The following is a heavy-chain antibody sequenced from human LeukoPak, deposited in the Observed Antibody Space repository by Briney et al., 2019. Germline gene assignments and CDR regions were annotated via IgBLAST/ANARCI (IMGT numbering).Heavy chain of an antibody. Sequence: PSQTMSLTCTLDAASISTSSYYCGWIRQPPGKGLDGIGRIYYSGSTYYNPSLKSRVTISVDTSKNQFSLKLSSVTAADTAVYYCARASGYSSSGGLNWFDTWGQGTLVTVSS. CDR3: ARASGYSSSGGLNWFDT. CDR1: AASISTSSYY. J-gene: IGHJ5*02. V-gene: IGHV4-39*01. D-gene: IGHD6-13*01. CDR2: IYYSGST.